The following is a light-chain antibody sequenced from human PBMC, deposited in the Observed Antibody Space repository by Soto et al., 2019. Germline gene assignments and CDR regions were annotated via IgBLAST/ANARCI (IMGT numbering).Light chain of an antibody. CDR3: QQYGSSPWT. Sequence: EIVLTQSPGTLSLSPGERATLSCRASQSVSSSYLAWYQQKPGQAPRLLIYGASSRSTGIPDRFSGSGSGKDFPLTISRLEPEDFAVYYCQQYGSSPWTFGQGTKVEIK. J-gene: IGKJ1*01. V-gene: IGKV3-20*01. CDR1: QSVSSSY. CDR2: GAS.